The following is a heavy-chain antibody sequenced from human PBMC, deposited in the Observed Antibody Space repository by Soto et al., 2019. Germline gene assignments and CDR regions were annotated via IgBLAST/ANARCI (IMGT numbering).Heavy chain of an antibody. CDR1: GFTFSSYS. J-gene: IGHJ6*02. D-gene: IGHD6-13*01. Sequence: GGSLRLSCAASGFTFSSYSMNWVRQAPGKGLEWVSYISSSSSTIYYADSVKGRFTISRDNAKNSLYLQMNSLRAEDTAVYYCARDAYDYSSSWYYYYGMDVWGQGTTVTVSS. CDR2: ISSSSSTI. CDR3: ARDAYDYSSSWYYYYGMDV. V-gene: IGHV3-48*04.